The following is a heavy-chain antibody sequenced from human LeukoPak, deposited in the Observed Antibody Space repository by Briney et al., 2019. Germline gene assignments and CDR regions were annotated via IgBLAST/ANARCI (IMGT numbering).Heavy chain of an antibody. CDR3: AREKRDTAMVLDYYYGMDV. Sequence: SQTLSLTCTVSGGSISSGAYYWSWIRQHPGKGLEWIGYIYYSGSSYYNPSRKSRATISVDTSNNQFSLKMSSVTAADTAVYYCAREKRDTAMVLDYYYGMDVWGKGTTVTVSS. V-gene: IGHV4-31*03. J-gene: IGHJ6*04. D-gene: IGHD5-18*01. CDR2: IYYSGSS. CDR1: GGSISSGAYY.